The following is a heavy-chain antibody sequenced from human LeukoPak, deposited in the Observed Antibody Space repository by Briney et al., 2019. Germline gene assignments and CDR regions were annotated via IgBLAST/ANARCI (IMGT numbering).Heavy chain of an antibody. Sequence: ASVKVSCKASGYTFTRFYIHWVRQAPGQGLEWMGLINPSGDTTHYAQKFQRRIAMPRDTSTSTVHMELSSLRSEDTAVYYCARVSEYYDFWSGPKYYFDYWGQGTLVTVSS. CDR1: GYTFTRFY. CDR2: INPSGDTT. D-gene: IGHD3-3*01. J-gene: IGHJ4*02. V-gene: IGHV1-46*01. CDR3: ARVSEYYDFWSGPKYYFDY.